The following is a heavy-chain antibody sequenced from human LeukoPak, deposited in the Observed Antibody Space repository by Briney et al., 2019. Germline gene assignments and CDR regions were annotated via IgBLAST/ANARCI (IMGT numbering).Heavy chain of an antibody. D-gene: IGHD6-19*01. V-gene: IGHV4-38-2*02. CDR3: ASGPYYSSGWYRTGYMDV. Sequence: PSETLSLTCTVSGYSLSSGYYWGWIPQPPGKGLEWIGRIHHSGSTYYNPSLKSRVTISVDTSKNQFSLKLSSVTAADTAVYYCASGPYYSSGWYRTGYMDVWGKGTTVTISS. CDR2: IHHSGST. CDR1: GYSLSSGYY. J-gene: IGHJ6*03.